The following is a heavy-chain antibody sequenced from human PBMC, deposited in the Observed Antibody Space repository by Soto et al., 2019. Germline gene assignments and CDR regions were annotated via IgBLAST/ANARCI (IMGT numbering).Heavy chain of an antibody. Sequence: SETLSLTCTVSGGSISSYYWSWIRQPPGKGLEWIGYIYYSGSTNYNPSLKSRVTISVDTSKNQFSLKLSSVTAADTAVYYCAREGPDYYGSGSYLGVDVWGKGTTVTVSS. D-gene: IGHD3-10*01. CDR3: AREGPDYYGSGSYLGVDV. CDR2: IYYSGST. V-gene: IGHV4-59*01. CDR1: GGSISSYY. J-gene: IGHJ6*04.